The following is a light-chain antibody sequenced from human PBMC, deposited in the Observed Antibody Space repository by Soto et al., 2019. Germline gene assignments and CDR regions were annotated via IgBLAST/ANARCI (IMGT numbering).Light chain of an antibody. Sequence: QSVLTQPASVSGSPGQSTTISCTGTSSDVGGYKYVSWFQQYPGKAPRLIIYEVSIRPSGVSNRFSGSKSGNTASLTISGLQAEDEAYYYCNSYTSRGTRVFGTGTKLTVL. CDR2: EVS. CDR1: SSDVGGYKY. V-gene: IGLV2-14*01. CDR3: NSYTSRGTRV. J-gene: IGLJ1*01.